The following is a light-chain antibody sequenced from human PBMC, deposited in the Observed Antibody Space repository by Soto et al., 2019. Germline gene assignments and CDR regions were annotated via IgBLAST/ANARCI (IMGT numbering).Light chain of an antibody. Sequence: EIVLTQSPGTMSLSPGEIATLSCRASQSVSSSYLAWYQQKPGQAPRLLIYGASSRATGIPDRFSGSGSGTDFTLIISRLEPEDVAVYYCQQYGSSPTFGQGTKVEIK. CDR3: QQYGSSPT. J-gene: IGKJ1*01. V-gene: IGKV3-20*01. CDR2: GAS. CDR1: QSVSSSY.